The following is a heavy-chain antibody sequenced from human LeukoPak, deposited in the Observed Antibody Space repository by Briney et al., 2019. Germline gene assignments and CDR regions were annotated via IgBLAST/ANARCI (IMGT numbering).Heavy chain of an antibody. Sequence: ASVKVSCKASGYTFTSYGISWVRQAPGQGLEWMGWIGPYNGNTNYAQNLQGRVTLTTDTSTSTAYMELGSLGSDDTAVYYCARDQDSLVRGVIGYWGQGTLVTVSS. CDR2: IGPYNGNT. V-gene: IGHV1-18*01. D-gene: IGHD3-10*01. J-gene: IGHJ4*02. CDR1: GYTFTSYG. CDR3: ARDQDSLVRGVIGY.